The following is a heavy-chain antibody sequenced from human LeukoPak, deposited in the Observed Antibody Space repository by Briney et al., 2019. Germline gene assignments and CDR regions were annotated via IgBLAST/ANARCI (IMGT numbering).Heavy chain of an antibody. D-gene: IGHD3-22*01. CDR2: IHHSGNA. CDR1: GGSFSGYY. Sequence: SETLSLTCAVYGGSFSGYYWRWIRQPPGKVLGWIGEIHHSGNAQYIPGIMSRVTISADTSEYKFSLRLSSVAAADSAVYYCARRASYYYDSSGYYPFDYWGQGTLVTVSS. V-gene: IGHV4-34*01. CDR3: ARRASYYYDSSGYYPFDY. J-gene: IGHJ4*02.